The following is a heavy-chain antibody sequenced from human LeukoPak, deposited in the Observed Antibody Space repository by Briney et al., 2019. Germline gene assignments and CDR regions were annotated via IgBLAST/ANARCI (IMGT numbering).Heavy chain of an antibody. Sequence: GGSLRLSCAASGFSFSDYAMTWVRQAPGKGLGWVSTISSGDGITYYADTVKGRFTISRDDSKNTLYHQMNSLRAEDTAIYYCAKRPGKAAAGPFDPWGQGTLVTVSS. CDR1: GFSFSDYA. CDR3: AKRPGKAAAGPFDP. CDR2: ISSGDGIT. J-gene: IGHJ5*02. V-gene: IGHV3-23*01. D-gene: IGHD6-13*01.